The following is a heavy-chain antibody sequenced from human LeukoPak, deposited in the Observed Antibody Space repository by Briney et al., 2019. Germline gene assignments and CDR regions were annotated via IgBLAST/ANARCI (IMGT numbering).Heavy chain of an antibody. Sequence: GGSLRLSCAASGFTFSRYSMLGVREPPGKGLEGVSSLSSRGSDKTYAASVKGRFSISTESAKNSLYLQMNSLRAEDTAVYYCGGGGEFCSCVRCDGYYFDYWGQGTLVTVSS. CDR2: LSSRGSDK. J-gene: IGHJ4*02. CDR3: GGGGEFCSCVRCDGYYFDY. CDR1: GFTFSRYS. V-gene: IGHV3-21*01. D-gene: IGHD2-15*01.